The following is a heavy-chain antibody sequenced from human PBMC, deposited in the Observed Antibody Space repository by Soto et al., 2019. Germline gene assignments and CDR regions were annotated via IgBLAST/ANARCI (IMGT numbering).Heavy chain of an antibody. J-gene: IGHJ4*02. CDR1: GFTFSRYG. D-gene: IGHD3-22*01. Sequence: GSLRISCAASGFTFSRYGMHWVRQAPGKGLEWVALIWNDGIRKVYVDSVKGRFTISRDNSKNTLDLQMNSLRAEDTAVYYCARDDDYEANAFDYWGPGTLVTVSS. V-gene: IGHV3-33*01. CDR3: ARDDDYEANAFDY. CDR2: IWNDGIRK.